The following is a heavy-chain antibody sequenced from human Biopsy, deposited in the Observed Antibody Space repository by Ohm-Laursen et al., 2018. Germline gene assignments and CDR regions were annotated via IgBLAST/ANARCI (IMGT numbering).Heavy chain of an antibody. CDR1: GFTFSSPW. J-gene: IGHJ6*02. CDR3: VRGRSMDV. CDR2: IKQDGSED. V-gene: IGHV3-7*01. Sequence: GSLRLSCAASGFTFSSPWMTWVRQAPGKGLEWVAMIKQDGSEDYYVDSVKGRFTISKDNAQKSLDLQLNSLRAEDTAVYYCVRGRSMDVWGQGTTVTVSS.